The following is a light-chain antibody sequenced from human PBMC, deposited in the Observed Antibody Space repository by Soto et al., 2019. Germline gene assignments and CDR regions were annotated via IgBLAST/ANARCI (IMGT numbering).Light chain of an antibody. CDR3: QHYNTYPWT. Sequence: DIQMTQSPSILSASVGDRVTITCRASQGIGSWLAWFQQKPGKAPNLLIYKASHLENGVPSRFSGSGSGTEFTLTISSLQPGDFATYYCQHYNTYPWTFGQGTKVDIK. CDR1: QGIGSW. V-gene: IGKV1-5*03. J-gene: IGKJ1*01. CDR2: KAS.